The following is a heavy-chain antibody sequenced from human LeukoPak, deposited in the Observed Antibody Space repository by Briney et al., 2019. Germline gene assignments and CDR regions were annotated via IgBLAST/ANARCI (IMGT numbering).Heavy chain of an antibody. CDR2: ISYDGSNK. CDR3: ARDRMGDILTGYYNGLDY. D-gene: IGHD3-9*01. Sequence: GGSLRLSCAASGFTFSSYAMHSVRQAPGKGLEWVAVISYDGSNKYYADSVKGRFTISRDNTKNTLYLQMNSLRAEDTAVYYCARDRMGDILTGYYNGLDYWGQGTLVTVSS. J-gene: IGHJ4*02. V-gene: IGHV3-30*04. CDR1: GFTFSSYA.